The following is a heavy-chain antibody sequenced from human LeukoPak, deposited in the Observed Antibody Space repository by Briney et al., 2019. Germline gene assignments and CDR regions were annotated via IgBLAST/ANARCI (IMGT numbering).Heavy chain of an antibody. D-gene: IGHD2-15*01. J-gene: IGHJ4*02. Sequence: GGSLRLSCAASGFTFSGYGMHWVRQAPGKGLEWVSVIYSGGSTYYVDSVKGRFTISRDNSKNTLYLQMNSLRAEDTAVYYCARDGYCGGGSCYRAYYFDYWGQGTLVTVSS. CDR2: IYSGGST. CDR3: ARDGYCGGGSCYRAYYFDY. V-gene: IGHV3-66*01. CDR1: GFTFSGYG.